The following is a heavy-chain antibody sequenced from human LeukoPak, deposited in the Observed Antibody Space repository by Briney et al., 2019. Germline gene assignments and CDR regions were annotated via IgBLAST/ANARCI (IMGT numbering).Heavy chain of an antibody. J-gene: IGHJ3*02. V-gene: IGHV1-2*06. CDR2: INPNSGGT. CDR3: ARDPNLGITDAFDI. D-gene: IGHD7-27*01. Sequence: ASVKVSCKASGGTFSSYAISWVRQAPGQGLEWMGRINPNSGGTNYAQKFQGRVTMTRDTSISTAYMELSRLRSDDTAVYYCARDPNLGITDAFDIWGQGTMVTVSS. CDR1: GGTFSSYA.